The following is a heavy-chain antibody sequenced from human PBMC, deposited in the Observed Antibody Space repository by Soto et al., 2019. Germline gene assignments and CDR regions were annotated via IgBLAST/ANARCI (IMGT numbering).Heavy chain of an antibody. J-gene: IGHJ4*02. CDR1: GFIFSSYA. Sequence: EVQLLESGGDLLQPGGSLRLSCAASGFIFSSYAMGWVRQAPGKGLEWVSAISGRGGTIYYADSVKGRFTISRDNSKNTLYLQMNPLRGQDSAVYYFTRGSAAGAFYYWGQGALVTVSS. V-gene: IGHV3-23*01. D-gene: IGHD6-13*01. CDR2: ISGRGGTI. CDR3: TRGSAAGAFYY.